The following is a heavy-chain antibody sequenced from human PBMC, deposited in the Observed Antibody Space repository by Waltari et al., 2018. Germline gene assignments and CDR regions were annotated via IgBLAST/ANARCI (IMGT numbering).Heavy chain of an antibody. CDR3: ARTNNWKVDY. D-gene: IGHD1-20*01. CDR2: IYHSGST. V-gene: IGHV4-38-2*01. CDR1: GYSISRGYY. Sequence: QVQLQESGPGLVKPSETLSLTCAVSGYSISRGYYWGWIRQPPGKGLEWIGSIYHSGSTYYNPSLKSRVTISVDTSKNQFSLKLSSVTAADTAVYYCARTNNWKVDYWGQGTLVTVSS. J-gene: IGHJ4*02.